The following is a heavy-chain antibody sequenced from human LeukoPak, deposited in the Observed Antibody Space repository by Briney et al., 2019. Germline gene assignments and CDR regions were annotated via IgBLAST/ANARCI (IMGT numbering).Heavy chain of an antibody. V-gene: IGHV4-34*01. CDR2: INHSGST. Sequence: SETLSLTCAVYGGSFSGYYWSWIRQPPGKGLEWIGEINHSGSTNYNPSLKSRVTISVDTSKSQFSLKLSSVTAADTAVYYCARADSSGYIYWGQGTLVTVSS. CDR1: GGSFSGYY. D-gene: IGHD3-22*01. J-gene: IGHJ4*02. CDR3: ARADSSGYIY.